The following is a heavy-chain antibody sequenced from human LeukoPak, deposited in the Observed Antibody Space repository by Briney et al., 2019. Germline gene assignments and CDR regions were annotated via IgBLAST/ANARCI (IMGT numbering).Heavy chain of an antibody. V-gene: IGHV5-51*01. CDR2: IYPGDSDT. D-gene: IGHD2-15*01. CDR3: ARAYYCGGGSCKLEY. CDR1: GSRFNSYW. Sequence: PGASLKISCQGSGSRFNSYWIAWVRPMPGKGLEWMGIIYPGDSDTRYSPSFQGQITISADKSINTAYLRWSSLKASDTAMYYCARAYYCGGGSCKLEYWGQGTLVTVSS. J-gene: IGHJ4*02.